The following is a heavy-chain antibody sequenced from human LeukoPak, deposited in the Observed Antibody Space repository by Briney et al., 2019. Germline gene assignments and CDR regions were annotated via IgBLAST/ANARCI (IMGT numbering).Heavy chain of an antibody. Sequence: PGGSLRLSCAASGFTFSIYAMNWVRQAPGKGLEWVSTISGIGGTTYYADSVKGRFTISRDNSKNTLYLQMNSLRAEDTAVYYCARVRGYDGLFDPWGQGTLVTVSS. CDR3: ARVRGYDGLFDP. V-gene: IGHV3-23*01. J-gene: IGHJ5*02. CDR1: GFTFSIYA. CDR2: ISGIGGTT. D-gene: IGHD5-12*01.